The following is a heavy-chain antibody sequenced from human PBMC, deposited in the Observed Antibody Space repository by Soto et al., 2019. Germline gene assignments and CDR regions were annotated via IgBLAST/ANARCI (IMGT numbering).Heavy chain of an antibody. V-gene: IGHV1-3*01. CDR1: GYTFTSYA. J-gene: IGHJ5*02. D-gene: IGHD3-16*01. CDR3: ARFGGRGTRWNWFDP. CDR2: INAGNGNT. Sequence: ASVKVSCKASGYTFTSYAMHWVRQAPGQRLEWMGWINAGNGNTKYSQKFQGRVTITRDTSASTAYMELSSLRSEDTAVYYCARFGGRGTRWNWFDPWGQGTLVTVSS.